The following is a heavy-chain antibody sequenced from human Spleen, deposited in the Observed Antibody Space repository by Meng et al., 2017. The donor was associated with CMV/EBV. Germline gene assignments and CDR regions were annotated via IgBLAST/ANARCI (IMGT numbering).Heavy chain of an antibody. J-gene: IGHJ5*02. CDR1: GYTFTGHY. CDR3: ARGVGFWSDNWFDP. CDR2: INPISGGT. Sequence: ASVKVSCKASGYTFTGHYMHWVRQAPGQGLEWMGWINPISGGTNFAQKFQGRVTMTRDTSISTAYMELSRLRSDDTAVYYCARGVGFWSDNWFDPWGQGTLVTVSS. V-gene: IGHV1-2*02. D-gene: IGHD3-3*01.